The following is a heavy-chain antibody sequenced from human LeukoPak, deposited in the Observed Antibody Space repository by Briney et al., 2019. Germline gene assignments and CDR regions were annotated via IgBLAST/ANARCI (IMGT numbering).Heavy chain of an antibody. CDR1: GGSISSYY. J-gene: IGHJ3*02. CDR3: ARARYVNSFSALDI. Sequence: SETLSLTCTVSGGSISSYYWSWIRLPPGKGLEWIGYLSKSGNTNYSPSLKSRVTIFEDTSKNQFFLKLSSVTAADTAVYYCARARYVNSFSALDIWGQAAMLTLSS. CDR2: LSKSGNT. V-gene: IGHV4-59*01. D-gene: IGHD3-9*01.